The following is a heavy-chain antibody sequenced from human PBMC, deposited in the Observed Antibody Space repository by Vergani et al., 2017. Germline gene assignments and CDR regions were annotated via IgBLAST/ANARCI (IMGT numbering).Heavy chain of an antibody. Sequence: EVALVQSGPEMRKPGESLTIFCKGSEYSFGNYWIGWVRQRPGKGLEWMGIIYPADSDTRYSPSFQGQVTISADKSISTAFLQWNSLKASDTALHYCARHTTYTDSWGQGTLVTVSS. CDR3: ARHTTYTDS. D-gene: IGHD1-1*01. V-gene: IGHV5-51*01. J-gene: IGHJ4*02. CDR2: IYPADSDT. CDR1: EYSFGNYW.